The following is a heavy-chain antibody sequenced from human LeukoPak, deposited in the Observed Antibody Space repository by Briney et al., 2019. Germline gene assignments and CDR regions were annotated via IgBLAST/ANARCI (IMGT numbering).Heavy chain of an antibody. CDR2: IYYSGST. J-gene: IGHJ4*02. Sequence: SETLSLTRTVSGGSITSSSYYWGWIRQPPGKGLEWIGSIYYSGSTYYNPSLKSRVTISVDTSKNQFSLQLNSVTPEDTAVYYCARVQDDYGDYYFDYWGQGTLVTVSS. CDR1: GGSITSSSYY. D-gene: IGHD4-17*01. CDR3: ARVQDDYGDYYFDY. V-gene: IGHV4-39*01.